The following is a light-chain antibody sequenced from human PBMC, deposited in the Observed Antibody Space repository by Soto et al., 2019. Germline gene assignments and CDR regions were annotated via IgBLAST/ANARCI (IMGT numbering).Light chain of an antibody. J-gene: IGKJ1*01. Sequence: DIQMTQSPSTLSASVVDRVTITCLASQSISSWLAWYQQKPGKAPKLLIYKASTLKSGVPSRFSGSGSGTEFTLTNSSLQPDDFATYYCQHYNSYSEAFGQGTKVDIK. V-gene: IGKV1-5*03. CDR3: QHYNSYSEA. CDR2: KAS. CDR1: QSISSW.